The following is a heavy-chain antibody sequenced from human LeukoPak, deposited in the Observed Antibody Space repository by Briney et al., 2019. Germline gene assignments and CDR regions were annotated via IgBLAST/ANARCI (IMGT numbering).Heavy chain of an antibody. CDR1: GFTFSSYG. J-gene: IGHJ4*02. D-gene: IGHD2-2*01. CDR2: IKQDGTEE. Sequence: GGSLRLSCAASGFTFSSYGIHWVRQAPGKGLEWVANIKQDGTEEYYVDSVRGRFSISKDNAKNSLYLQMNSLRAEDTAVYYCARDPCHGALDYWGQGALVTVSS. V-gene: IGHV3-7*03. CDR3: ARDPCHGALDY.